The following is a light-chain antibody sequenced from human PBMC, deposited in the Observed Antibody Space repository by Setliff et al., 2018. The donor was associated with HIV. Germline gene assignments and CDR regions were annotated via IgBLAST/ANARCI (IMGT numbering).Light chain of an antibody. CDR3: ASWDDSLKVYV. V-gene: IGLV1-44*01. Sequence: QPVLTQSPSVSGTPGQRVTISCSGSNSNIGTTTVNWYQRLPGAAPKLIIYTNSHRPSGVPDRFSGSKSGTSASLAISGLRSEDEAEYYCASWDDSLKVYVFGSGTKVTVL. CDR2: TNS. J-gene: IGLJ1*01. CDR1: NSNIGTTT.